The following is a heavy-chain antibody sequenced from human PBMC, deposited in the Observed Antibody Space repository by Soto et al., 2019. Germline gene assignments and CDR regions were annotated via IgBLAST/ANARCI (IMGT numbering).Heavy chain of an antibody. CDR1: GFSFSSYW. J-gene: IGHJ3*01. D-gene: IGHD3-16*02. CDR3: AKDRGVIVKAGDAFDV. V-gene: IGHV3-7*03. Sequence: AGSLRLSCAASGFSFSSYWMSWVRQAPGKGLEWVANIKQDGSEKYYADSVKGRFTISRDRSKNTVSLQMDSLRAEDTAVYYCAKDRGVIVKAGDAFDVWGQGTKVTVSS. CDR2: IKQDGSEK.